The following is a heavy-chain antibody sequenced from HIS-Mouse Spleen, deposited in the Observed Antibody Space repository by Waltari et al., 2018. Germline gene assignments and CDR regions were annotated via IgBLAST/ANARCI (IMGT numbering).Heavy chain of an antibody. CDR2: IKEDGSEK. D-gene: IGHD3-9*01. V-gene: IGHV3-7*01. CDR1: ALTFRSSW. J-gene: IGHJ4*02. CDR3: ARVRYFDWLGVDY. Sequence: EVQLVESGGGLVQPGGSLRLSCAASALTFRSSWIRCFGQAPGKGLEWVANIKEDGSEKYYVDSVKGRFTISRDNAKNSLYLQMNSLRAEGTAVYYCARVRYFDWLGVDYWGQGTLVTVSS.